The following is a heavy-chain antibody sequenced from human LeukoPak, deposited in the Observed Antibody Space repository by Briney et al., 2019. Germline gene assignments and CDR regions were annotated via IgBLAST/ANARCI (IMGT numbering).Heavy chain of an antibody. J-gene: IGHJ3*02. CDR3: ARGVLLRERGAFDI. CDR2: VVPNTGGT. D-gene: IGHD1-26*01. CDR1: GYTFTGYY. Sequence: ASVKVSCKASGYTFTGYYIHWVRQAPGQGLEWMGWVVPNTGGTNYAQNFHDRVTMTRDTSISTAYMELTSLTYDDTAVYYCARGVLLRERGAFDIWGQGAMVTVSS. V-gene: IGHV1-2*02.